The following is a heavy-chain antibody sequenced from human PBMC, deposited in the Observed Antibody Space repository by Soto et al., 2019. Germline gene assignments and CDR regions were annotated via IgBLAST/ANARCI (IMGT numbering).Heavy chain of an antibody. V-gene: IGHV4-59*08. CDR1: GGSISSYY. D-gene: IGHD3-3*01. CDR2: IYYSGST. CDR3: AGGKFYWFDP. Sequence: SETLSLTCTVSGGSISSYYWSWIRQPPGKGLEWIGYIYYSGSTNYNPSLKSRVTISVDTSKNQFSLKLSSVTAADTAVYYCAGGKFYWFDPWGQGTLVTVS. J-gene: IGHJ5*02.